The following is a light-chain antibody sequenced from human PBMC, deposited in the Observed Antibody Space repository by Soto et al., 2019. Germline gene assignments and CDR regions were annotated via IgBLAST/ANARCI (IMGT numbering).Light chain of an antibody. CDR3: QQYGRSLPIT. CDR2: GAS. Sequence: EIVLTQSPGTLSLSPGERATLSCRAIQSVSSSYLAWYQQKPGQAPRLLIFGASSRATGIPGRFSGSGSGTDFTLTISRVEPEDFAVYYCQQYGRSLPITFGQGTRLEIK. V-gene: IGKV3-20*01. J-gene: IGKJ5*01. CDR1: QSVSSSY.